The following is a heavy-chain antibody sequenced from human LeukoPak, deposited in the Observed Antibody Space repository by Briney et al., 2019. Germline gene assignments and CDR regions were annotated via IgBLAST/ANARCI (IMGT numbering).Heavy chain of an antibody. CDR1: GGSISSTHW. CDR2: IFHSGTT. J-gene: IGHJ3*02. V-gene: IGHV4-4*02. Sequence: ASGTLSLTCAVSGGSISSTHWWNWVRQPPGKGLEWIGEIFHSGTTNYNPSLKSRVTISIDKSKNQFSLKLRSVTAADTAVYYCARDQWLLRGGDHDAFDIWGQGTMVTVSS. D-gene: IGHD6-19*01. CDR3: ARDQWLLRGGDHDAFDI.